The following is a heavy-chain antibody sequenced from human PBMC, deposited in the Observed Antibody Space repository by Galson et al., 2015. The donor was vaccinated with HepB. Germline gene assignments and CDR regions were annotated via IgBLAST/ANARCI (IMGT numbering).Heavy chain of an antibody. D-gene: IGHD2-21*02. CDR3: ARMVVTAGPGAFVN. CDR2: IYSGGST. J-gene: IGHJ3*02. V-gene: IGHV3-53*01. CDR1: GFTVSSNY. Sequence: SLRLSCAASGFTVSSNYMSWVRQAPGKGLEWVSVIYSGGSTYYADSVKERCTITSDDTKNTPYLQMNSLRAEDTAVCYCARMVVTAGPGAFVNWGQGTMVTVSS.